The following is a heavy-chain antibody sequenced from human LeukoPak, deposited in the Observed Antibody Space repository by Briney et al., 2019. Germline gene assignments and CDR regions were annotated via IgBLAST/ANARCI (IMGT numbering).Heavy chain of an antibody. D-gene: IGHD3-10*01. V-gene: IGHV3-53*01. CDR2: IYSGGST. Sequence: GGSLRLSCAASGLTFSIHWMSWVRQAPGKGLEWVSVIYSGGSTYYADTVKGRFTISRDNSKSTLYIQMNSLRAEDTAVYYCARAKPKNMVRGLIMRRESRYYFDYWGQGTLVTVSS. J-gene: IGHJ4*02. CDR3: ARAKPKNMVRGLIMRRESRYYFDY. CDR1: GLTFSIHW.